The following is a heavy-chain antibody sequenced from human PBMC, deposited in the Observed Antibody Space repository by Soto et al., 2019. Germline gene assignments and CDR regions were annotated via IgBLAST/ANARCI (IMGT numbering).Heavy chain of an antibody. Sequence: GGSLRLSCAASGFTFSSYWMSWVRQAPGKGLEWVANIKQDGSEKYYVDSVKGRFTISRDNAKNSLYLQMNSLRAEDTAVYYCASSESVDWNYDDNWFDPWGQGTLVTVSS. CDR2: IKQDGSEK. V-gene: IGHV3-7*01. CDR1: GFTFSSYW. J-gene: IGHJ5*02. CDR3: ASSESVDWNYDDNWFDP. D-gene: IGHD1-7*01.